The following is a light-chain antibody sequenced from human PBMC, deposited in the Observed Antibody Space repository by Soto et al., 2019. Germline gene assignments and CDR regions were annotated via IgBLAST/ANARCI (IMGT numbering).Light chain of an antibody. J-gene: IGKJ1*01. CDR1: QSLRHSNGYNY. V-gene: IGKV2-28*01. CDR2: LGS. CDR3: MQALQTPT. Sequence: IVMTQSPLSLPVTPGEPAFISCRSSQSLRHSNGYNYLDWYLQKPGQSPQLLIYLGSNRSSGVPDRFSGSGSGTDFTLKISRVEAEDVGVYYCMQALQTPTFGQGTKVEIK.